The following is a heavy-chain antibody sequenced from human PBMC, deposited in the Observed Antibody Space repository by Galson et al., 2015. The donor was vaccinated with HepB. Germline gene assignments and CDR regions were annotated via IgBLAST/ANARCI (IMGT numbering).Heavy chain of an antibody. D-gene: IGHD3-10*01. CDR1: GGSISFSSYY. V-gene: IGHV4-39*01. Sequence: LSLTCTVSGGSISFSSYYWGWIRQPPGKGLEWIANIYYSGSTYYNPSLQSRVTKSVATSKNQFSLQLSSVTAADTALYYCAKGWFGNFSDDAFDVWGQGTMVTVSS. J-gene: IGHJ3*01. CDR2: IYYSGST. CDR3: AKGWFGNFSDDAFDV.